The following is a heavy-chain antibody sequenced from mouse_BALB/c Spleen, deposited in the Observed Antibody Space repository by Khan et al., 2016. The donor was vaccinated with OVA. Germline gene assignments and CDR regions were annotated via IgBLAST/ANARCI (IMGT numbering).Heavy chain of an antibody. CDR2: ISYSGST. CDR3: GRGRAY. J-gene: IGHJ3*01. D-gene: IGHD3-3*01. CDR1: GYSITSDYA. V-gene: IGHV3-2*02. Sequence: VQLKESGPGLVKPSQSLSLTCTVTGYSITSDYAWNWIRQFPGNKLEWMGYISYSGSTSYTPSFKSRISITRDTSTTPFFMQLNAGAAEDTATYYWGRGRAYWGQGTLVTVSA.